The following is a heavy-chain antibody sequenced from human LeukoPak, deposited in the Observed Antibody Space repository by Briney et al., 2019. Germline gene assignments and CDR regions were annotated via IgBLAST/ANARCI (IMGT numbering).Heavy chain of an antibody. CDR1: GGSIWGYY. V-gene: IGHV4-4*07. J-gene: IGHJ4*02. D-gene: IGHD3-10*01. CDR3: ARDLIVPVGLTGSGSYSTDY. CDR2: IYSSGSS. Sequence: SETLSLTCTVSGGSIWGYYWSWIRPPAGKGREWIGRIYSSGSSNYNPSLKSRVTMSVDTSKNQFSLKLSSVTAADTAVYYCARDLIVPVGLTGSGSYSTDYWGQGTLVSVSS.